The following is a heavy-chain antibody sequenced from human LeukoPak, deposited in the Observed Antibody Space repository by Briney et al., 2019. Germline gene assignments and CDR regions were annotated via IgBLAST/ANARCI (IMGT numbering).Heavy chain of an antibody. CDR2: ISGSGGST. J-gene: IGHJ4*02. Sequence: GGSLRLSCTTSKFNFNSYGMTWVRQAPGKGLEWVSSISGSGGSTQYAASVQGRFTISRDNSKNTLYLQMNSLRAEDTAVYYCAKGRSEYRDGYGRFDYWGQGTLVTVSS. D-gene: IGHD5-24*01. CDR1: KFNFNSYG. V-gene: IGHV3-23*01. CDR3: AKGRSEYRDGYGRFDY.